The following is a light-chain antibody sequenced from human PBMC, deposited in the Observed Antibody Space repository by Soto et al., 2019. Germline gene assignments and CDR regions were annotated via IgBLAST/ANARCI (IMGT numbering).Light chain of an antibody. Sequence: IVLTQSPGTLSFSPGERATLSCRASQSVSSSYLAWYQQKPGQAPRLLIYGASSRATGIPDRFSGSGSGTDFTLTISRLEPEDFAVYYCQQYGSSPFGQGTKVDIK. CDR2: GAS. CDR3: QQYGSSP. CDR1: QSVSSSY. V-gene: IGKV3-20*01. J-gene: IGKJ1*01.